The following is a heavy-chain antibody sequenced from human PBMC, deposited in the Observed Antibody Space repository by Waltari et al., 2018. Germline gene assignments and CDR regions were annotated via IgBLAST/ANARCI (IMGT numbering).Heavy chain of an antibody. CDR1: GFTFSSYS. J-gene: IGHJ4*02. V-gene: IGHV3-21*01. CDR2: ISSSSSYI. D-gene: IGHD1-26*01. CDR3: ARGIVGATTFDY. Sequence: EVQLVESGGGLVKPGGSLRLSCAASGFTFSSYSMNWVRQAPGKGLEWVSSISSSSSYIYYADSVKGRFTISRDNAKNSLYLQMNSLRAEDTAVYYCARGIVGATTFDYWGQGTLVTVSS.